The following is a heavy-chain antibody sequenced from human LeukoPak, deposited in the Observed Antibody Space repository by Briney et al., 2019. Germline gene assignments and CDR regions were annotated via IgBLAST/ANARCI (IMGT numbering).Heavy chain of an antibody. D-gene: IGHD5-18*01. V-gene: IGHV4-39*07. CDR1: GGSISSGGYY. CDR3: ARVWIQQGSLPYYFDY. J-gene: IGHJ4*02. Sequence: SETLSLTCTVSGGSISSGGYYWGWIRQPPGKGLEWLGSMYPTGNTYYNPSLKSRVTISVDTSKNQFSLRLSSVTAADTAVYYCARVWIQQGSLPYYFDYWGQGILVTVSA. CDR2: MYPTGNT.